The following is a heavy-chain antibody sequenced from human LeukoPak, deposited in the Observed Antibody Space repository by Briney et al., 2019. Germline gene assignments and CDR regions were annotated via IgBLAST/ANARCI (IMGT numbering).Heavy chain of an antibody. Sequence: GGSLRLSCAASGFTFSDYYMSWIRQAPGKGLEWVSAISGSGGSTYYADSVKGRFTISRDNSKNTLYLQMNSLRAEDTAVYYCAKSPAVDAAFDIWGQGTMVTVSS. J-gene: IGHJ3*02. CDR1: GFTFSDYY. CDR3: AKSPAVDAAFDI. CDR2: ISGSGGST. V-gene: IGHV3-23*01. D-gene: IGHD4-23*01.